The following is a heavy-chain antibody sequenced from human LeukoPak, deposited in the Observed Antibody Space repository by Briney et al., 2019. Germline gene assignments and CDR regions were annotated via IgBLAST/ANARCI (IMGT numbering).Heavy chain of an antibody. V-gene: IGHV1-2*02. CDR1: GYTFTGCY. CDR3: ARVRAAAGTFDY. CDR2: INPNSGGT. D-gene: IGHD6-13*01. Sequence: ASVKVSCKASGYTFTGCYMHWVRQAPGQGLEWMGWINPNSGGTNYAQKFQGRVTMTRDTSISTAYMELSRLRSDDTAVYYCARVRAAAGTFDYWGQGTLVTVSS. J-gene: IGHJ4*02.